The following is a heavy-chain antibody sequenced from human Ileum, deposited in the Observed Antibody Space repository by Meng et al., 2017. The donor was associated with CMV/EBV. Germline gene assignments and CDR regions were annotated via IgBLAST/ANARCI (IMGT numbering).Heavy chain of an antibody. V-gene: IGHV1-2*02. J-gene: IGHJ5*02. CDR1: GYTFTGYY. CDR2: INPNSGGT. CDR3: ARGKGIAAAGDWFDP. Sequence: ASVKVSCKASGYTFTGYYMHWVRQAPGQGLEWMGWINPNSGGTNYAQKFQGRVTMTRDTSISTAYMELSRLRSDDTAVYYCARGKGIAAAGDWFDPWGQGTVVTVSS. D-gene: IGHD6-13*01.